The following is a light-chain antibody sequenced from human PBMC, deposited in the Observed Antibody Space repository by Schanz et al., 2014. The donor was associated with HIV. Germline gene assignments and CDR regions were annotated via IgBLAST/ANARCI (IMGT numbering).Light chain of an antibody. CDR3: QQRSNWPRS. CDR1: QSVSSN. J-gene: IGKJ4*01. Sequence: EIVMTQSPATLSVSPGERATLSCRASQSVSSNLAWYQQKPGQAPRLLIYGASTRATGIPARFSGSGAGTDFTLTISRLEPEDFAVYYCQQRSNWPRSFGGGTKVEIK. CDR2: GAS. V-gene: IGKV3-15*01.